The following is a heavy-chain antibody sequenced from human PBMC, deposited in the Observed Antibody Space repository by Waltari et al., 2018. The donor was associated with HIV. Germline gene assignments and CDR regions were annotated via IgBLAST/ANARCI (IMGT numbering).Heavy chain of an antibody. Sequence: QLQLQESGPGLVKPSETLSLICTVSAGSISSVTYYWAWIRQPPGRELDWIGSIFYNGNTYYTPSLESRVTISVDTSKNLLSLKLTSVTAADTAVYFCARQLIVVIPNYWYFDLWGRGTLVTVSS. CDR2: IFYNGNT. D-gene: IGHD3-22*01. V-gene: IGHV4-39*01. CDR3: ARQLIVVIPNYWYFDL. CDR1: AGSISSVTYY. J-gene: IGHJ2*01.